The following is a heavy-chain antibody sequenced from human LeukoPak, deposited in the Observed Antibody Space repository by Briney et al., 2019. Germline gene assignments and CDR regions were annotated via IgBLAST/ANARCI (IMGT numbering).Heavy chain of an antibody. CDR1: GGSFSGYY. CDR2: INHSGST. V-gene: IGHV4-34*01. Sequence: SETLSLTCAVYGGSFSGYYWSWIRQPPGKGLEWIGEINHSGSTNYNPSLKSRVTISVDTSKNQFSLKLSSVTAADTAVYYCARGTGMQQLVPCSYWGQGTLVTVSS. J-gene: IGHJ4*02. CDR3: ARGTGMQQLVPCSY. D-gene: IGHD6-13*01.